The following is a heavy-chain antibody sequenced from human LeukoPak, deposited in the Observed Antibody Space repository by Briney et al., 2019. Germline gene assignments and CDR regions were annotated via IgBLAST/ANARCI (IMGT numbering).Heavy chain of an antibody. J-gene: IGHJ4*02. D-gene: IGHD5-18*01. CDR1: GFTFRNAS. CDR2: IKSKTDDGTT. Sequence: PGGSLRLSCAASGFTFRNASMSWVRQAPGKGLEWVGRIKSKTDDGTTDYAAPVKGRFTISRDDSKNTLYLQMNSLTTEDTAVYFCAHRDTTMVRVDYWGQGTLVTVSS. V-gene: IGHV3-15*01. CDR3: AHRDTTMVRVDY.